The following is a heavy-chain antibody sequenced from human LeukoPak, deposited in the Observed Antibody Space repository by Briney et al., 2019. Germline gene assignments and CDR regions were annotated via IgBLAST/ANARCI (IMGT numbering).Heavy chain of an antibody. CDR2: IYHSGST. J-gene: IGHJ4*02. CDR3: ARNDFWSGYHLDY. V-gene: IGHV4-30-2*01. CDR1: GGSISSGGYS. Sequence: SETLSLTCAVSGGSISSGGYSWSWIRQPPGKGLEWIGYIYHSGSTYYNPSLKSRVTISVDTSKNQFSLKLSSVTAADTAVYYCARNDFWSGYHLDYWGQGTLVTVSS. D-gene: IGHD3-3*01.